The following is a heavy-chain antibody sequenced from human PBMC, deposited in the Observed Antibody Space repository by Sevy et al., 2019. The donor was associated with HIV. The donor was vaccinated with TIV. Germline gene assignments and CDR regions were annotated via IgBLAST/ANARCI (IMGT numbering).Heavy chain of an antibody. CDR3: ATSRSGYFDSSGYYIY. V-gene: IGHV5-51*01. J-gene: IGHJ4*02. CDR2: IFPDDSDT. Sequence: GESLKISCQCSGYSFTSHWIGWVRHMPGKGLEWMGIIFPDDSDTRYSPSFQGQVTFSADKSINTAYLQWSSLKASDTAMYYCATSRSGYFDSSGYYIYWGQGTLVTVSS. CDR1: GYSFTSHW. D-gene: IGHD3-22*01.